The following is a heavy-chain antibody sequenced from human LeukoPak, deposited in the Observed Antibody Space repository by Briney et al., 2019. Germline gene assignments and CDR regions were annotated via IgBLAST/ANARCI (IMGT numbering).Heavy chain of an antibody. CDR3: ARDGYSAYDRDLDH. Sequence: SETLSLTCTISGASISDTNWWTWVRQPPGKGLEWIGEISHNGNPNYSPSLKSRVTISVDKSKNQFSLRLDSVTAADTAVYYCARDGYSAYDRDLDHWGQGALVTVSS. D-gene: IGHD5-12*01. CDR1: GASISDTNW. CDR2: ISHNGNP. J-gene: IGHJ4*02. V-gene: IGHV4/OR15-8*02.